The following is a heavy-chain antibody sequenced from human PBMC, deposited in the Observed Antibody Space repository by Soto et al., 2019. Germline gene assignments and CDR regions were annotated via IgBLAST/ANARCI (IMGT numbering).Heavy chain of an antibody. CDR1: GGTFSNYP. CDR3: ARGSLRGIQLLYFDL. Sequence: QVQLVQSGAEVKKPGSSVKVSCKASGGTFSNYPISWVRQAPGQGLEWMGGIIPIFGTVNYAQKFQGRVTIAADESTCTAYIELRSLSSEATAVYYCARGSLRGIQLLYFDLWGRGALVTVSS. CDR2: IIPIFGTV. J-gene: IGHJ2*01. D-gene: IGHD5-18*01. V-gene: IGHV1-69*12.